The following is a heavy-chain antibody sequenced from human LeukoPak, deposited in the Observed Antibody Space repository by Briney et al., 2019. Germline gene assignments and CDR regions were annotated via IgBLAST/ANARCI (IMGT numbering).Heavy chain of an antibody. D-gene: IGHD6-19*01. CDR3: ARETVAGTYYCDY. V-gene: IGHV4-34*01. J-gene: IGHJ4*02. CDR1: GGSFSGYY. CDR2: INHSGST. Sequence: SETLSLTCAVYGGSFSGYYWSWIRQPPGKGLEWIGEINHSGSTNYNPSLKSRVTISVDTSKNQFSLKLSSVTAADTAVYYCARETVAGTYYCDYWGPGTLVTVSS.